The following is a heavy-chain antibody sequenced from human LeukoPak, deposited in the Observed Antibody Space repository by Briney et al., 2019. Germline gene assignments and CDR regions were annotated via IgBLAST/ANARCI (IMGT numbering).Heavy chain of an antibody. CDR1: GFTFSSYD. Sequence: QAGGSLRLSCAASGFTFSSYDMHWVRQAPGKGLEWVSAISGSGGSTYYADSVKGRFTISRDNSKSTLYLQMNSLRAEDTAVYYCAKDLWGAAGPWGCDYWGQGTLVTVSS. J-gene: IGHJ4*02. CDR3: AKDLWGAAGPWGCDY. CDR2: ISGSGGST. V-gene: IGHV3-23*01. D-gene: IGHD6-13*01.